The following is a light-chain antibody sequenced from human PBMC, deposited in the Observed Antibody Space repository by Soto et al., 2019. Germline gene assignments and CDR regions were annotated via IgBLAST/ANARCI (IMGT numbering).Light chain of an antibody. V-gene: IGLV2-14*03. CDR2: DVS. CDR3: SSYGASTTL. CDR1: SNDIGVYNY. Sequence: QSALTQPASVSGSPGQSITIPCTGTSNDIGVYNYVSWYQQHPGKAPKLLIFDVSYRPSGISDRFSGSKSGNTASLTISGLQLEDEADYYCSSYGASTTLFGGGTKLTV. J-gene: IGLJ2*01.